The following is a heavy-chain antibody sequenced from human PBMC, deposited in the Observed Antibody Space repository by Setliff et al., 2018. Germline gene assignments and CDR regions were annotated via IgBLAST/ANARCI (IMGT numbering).Heavy chain of an antibody. Sequence: GASVKVSCKTSGYTFTDYGVSWVRQAPGQGLEWLGWISGYDGNTYYAPNLQGRVSLTTGASTSTAFMEMRSLTSDDTAVYYCARVESMVRGKNILRHFDYWGQGIQVTVSS. CDR2: ISGYDGNT. J-gene: IGHJ4*02. V-gene: IGHV1-18*01. CDR1: GYTFTDYG. D-gene: IGHD3-10*01. CDR3: ARVESMVRGKNILRHFDY.